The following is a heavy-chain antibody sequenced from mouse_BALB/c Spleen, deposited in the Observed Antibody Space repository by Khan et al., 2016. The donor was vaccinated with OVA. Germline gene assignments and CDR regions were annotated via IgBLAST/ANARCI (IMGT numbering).Heavy chain of an antibody. CDR3: GRDGIDY. Sequence: QVQLQQSGAELAKPGASVKMSCKASGYTFSNYWIHWVKQRPGQGLEWIGYINPSSGHTYYTQTFNDKATLTTDKSSSTAYMQLSSLTSEDSAVYYCGRDGIDYGGQGTTLTVSS. D-gene: IGHD2-3*01. CDR2: INPSSGHT. V-gene: IGHV1-7*01. CDR1: GYTFSNYW. J-gene: IGHJ2*01.